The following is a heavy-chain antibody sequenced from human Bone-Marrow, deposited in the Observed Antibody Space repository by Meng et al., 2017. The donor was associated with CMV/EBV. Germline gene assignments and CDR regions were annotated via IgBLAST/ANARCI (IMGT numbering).Heavy chain of an antibody. J-gene: IGHJ6*02. CDR2: INPNSGGT. D-gene: IGHD6-13*01. Sequence: ASVKVSCKASGYTFTGYYMHWVRQAPGQGLEWMGWINPNSGGTNYAQKFQGRVTMTRDTSISTAYMELRSLRSDDTAVYYCARENWAGSSSWYGVDPTINYGMDVWGQGTTVTVSS. CDR1: GYTFTGYY. CDR3: ARENWAGSSSWYGVDPTINYGMDV. V-gene: IGHV1-2*02.